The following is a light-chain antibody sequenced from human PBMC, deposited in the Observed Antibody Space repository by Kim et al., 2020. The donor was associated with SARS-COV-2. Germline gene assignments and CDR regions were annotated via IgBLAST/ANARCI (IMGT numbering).Light chain of an antibody. CDR3: CSYAGSSSLV. Sequence: GQSVTFTSTGISSDVCGDNDVSWYQQHPGKAPKLMPYGVTERPSGVPDRFSGSKSGNTASLTISGLQAEDEADYYCCSYAGSSSLVFGGGTKVTVL. J-gene: IGLJ3*02. CDR2: GVT. CDR1: SSDVCGDND. V-gene: IGLV2-11*03.